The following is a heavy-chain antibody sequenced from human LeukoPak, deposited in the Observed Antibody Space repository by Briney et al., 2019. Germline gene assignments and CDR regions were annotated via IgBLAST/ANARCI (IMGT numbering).Heavy chain of an antibody. J-gene: IGHJ6*02. D-gene: IGHD4-17*01. CDR1: GGSFSGYY. V-gene: IGHV4-34*01. CDR3: ARGFGDYGYYYYYGMDV. Sequence: SETLSLTCAVYGGSFSGYYWSWIRQPPGKGLEWIGEINHSGSTNYNPSLKSRVTISVDTSKNQFSLKLSSVTAADTAVYYCARGFGDYGYYYYYGMDVRGQGTTVTVSS. CDR2: INHSGST.